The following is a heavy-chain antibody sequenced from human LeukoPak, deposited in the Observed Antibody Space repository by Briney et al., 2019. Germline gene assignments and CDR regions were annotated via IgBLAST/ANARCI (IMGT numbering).Heavy chain of an antibody. D-gene: IGHD3-10*01. V-gene: IGHV3-30*03. Sequence: GRSLRLSCAASGFTFSSYGMHWVRQAPGKGLEWVAVMSYDGSNKYYADSVKGRFTISRDNSKNTLYLQMNSLRAEDTAVYYCSMVRGVNEPFDYWGQGTLVTVSS. CDR1: GFTFSSYG. CDR2: MSYDGSNK. CDR3: SMVRGVNEPFDY. J-gene: IGHJ4*02.